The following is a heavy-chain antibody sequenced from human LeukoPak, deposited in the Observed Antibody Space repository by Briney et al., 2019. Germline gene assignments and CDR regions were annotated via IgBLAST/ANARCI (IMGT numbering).Heavy chain of an antibody. CDR2: IYPGDSDT. CDR1: RYTFTNYW. D-gene: IGHD1-26*01. V-gene: IGHV5-51*01. CDR3: ARGNNENYYDWFDP. Sequence: GESLKISCKASRYTFTNYWIGWVRQMPGKGLEWMGLIYPGDSDTRYSPSFQGHVTISADKSISTAYLQWNILKASDTAIYYCARGNNENYYDWFDPWGQGTLVTVSS. J-gene: IGHJ5*02.